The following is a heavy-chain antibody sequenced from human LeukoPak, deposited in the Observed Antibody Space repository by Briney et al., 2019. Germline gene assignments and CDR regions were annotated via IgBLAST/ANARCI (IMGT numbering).Heavy chain of an antibody. J-gene: IGHJ3*02. D-gene: IGHD1-14*01. Sequence: HGGSLQISCQGSGSSLTSYGIGRVRPVPGKGLGWMGIIYPGDSDTRYSPSFQGQVTISADKSISTAYLQWSSLKASDTAMYYCARRAPGGAFDIWGQGTMVTVSS. V-gene: IGHV5-51*01. CDR1: GSSLTSYG. CDR2: IYPGDSDT. CDR3: ARRAPGGAFDI.